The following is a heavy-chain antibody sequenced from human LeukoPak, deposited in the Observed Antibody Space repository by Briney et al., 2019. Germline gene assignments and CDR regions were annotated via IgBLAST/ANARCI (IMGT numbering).Heavy chain of an antibody. CDR1: GGSFSGYY. D-gene: IGHD6-19*01. Sequence: PSETLSLTCAVYGGSFSGYYWSWIRQPPGKGLEWIGEINHSGGTNYNPSLKSRVTISVDTSKNQFSLKLSSVTAADTAVYYCARSVALDYWGQGTLVTVSS. CDR3: ARSVALDY. J-gene: IGHJ4*02. CDR2: INHSGGT. V-gene: IGHV4-34*01.